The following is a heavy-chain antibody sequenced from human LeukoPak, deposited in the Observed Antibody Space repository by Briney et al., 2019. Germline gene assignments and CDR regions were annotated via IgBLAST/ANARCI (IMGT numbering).Heavy chain of an antibody. CDR1: GYTFASYG. Sequence: PGASVKVSCKASGYTFASYGISRVRQAPGQGLEWMGWISTYNGNTNYAQKLQGRVTMTTDTSTSTAYMELRSLRSDDTAVYYCARETESAQWETDYWGQGTLVTVSS. J-gene: IGHJ4*02. CDR2: ISTYNGNT. V-gene: IGHV1-18*01. D-gene: IGHD1-26*01. CDR3: ARETESAQWETDY.